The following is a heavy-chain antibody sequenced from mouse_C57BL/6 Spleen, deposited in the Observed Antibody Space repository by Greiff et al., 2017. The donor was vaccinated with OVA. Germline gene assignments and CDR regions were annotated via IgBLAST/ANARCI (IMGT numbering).Heavy chain of an antibody. CDR3: ATPGTRNFDV. J-gene: IGHJ1*03. V-gene: IGHV5-6*02. CDR2: ISSGGSYT. CDR1: GFTFSSYG. Sequence: DVKLVESGGDLVKPGGSLKLSCAASGFTFSSYGMSWVRQTPDKRLEWVATISSGGSYTYYPGSVKGRFTISRDNAKNTLYLQMSSLKSEDTAMYYCATPGTRNFDVWGTGTTVTVSS. D-gene: IGHD4-1*01.